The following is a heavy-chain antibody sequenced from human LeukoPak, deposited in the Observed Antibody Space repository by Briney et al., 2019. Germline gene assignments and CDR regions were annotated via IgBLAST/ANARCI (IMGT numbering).Heavy chain of an antibody. D-gene: IGHD2-21*02. CDR2: IKQDGSEK. CDR1: GFTLRGYG. CDR3: ASGGCGGDCYYYFDY. J-gene: IGHJ4*02. Sequence: AGGSLRLSCAASGFTLRGYGMHWVRQAPGKGLEWVANIKQDGSEKYYVDSVKGRFTISRDNAKNSLYLQMNSLRAEDTAVYYCASGGCGGDCYYYFDYWGQGTLVTVSS. V-gene: IGHV3-7*01.